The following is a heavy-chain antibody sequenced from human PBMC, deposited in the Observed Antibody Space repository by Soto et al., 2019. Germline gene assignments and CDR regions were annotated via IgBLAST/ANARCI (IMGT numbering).Heavy chain of an antibody. J-gene: IGHJ4*02. Sequence: GGSLRLSCAASGFTFSSYAMSWVRQAPGKGLEWVSAISGSGGSTYYADSVKGRFTISRDNSKNTLYLQMNSLRAEDTAVYYCAKDGMTTVTTAYYFDYWGQGTLVTVSS. D-gene: IGHD4-17*01. CDR3: AKDGMTTVTTAYYFDY. CDR1: GFTFSSYA. CDR2: ISGSGGST. V-gene: IGHV3-23*01.